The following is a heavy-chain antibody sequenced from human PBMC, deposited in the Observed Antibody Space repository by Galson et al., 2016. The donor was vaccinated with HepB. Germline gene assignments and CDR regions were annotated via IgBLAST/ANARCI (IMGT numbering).Heavy chain of an antibody. J-gene: IGHJ5*02. Sequence: SLRLSCAASGFTVSSTFMTWVRQAPGKGLEWVSVIYSGDSTNYADSEKGRFTISRDNSKNTLYLQMNSLRVEDTAVYYCARGKAVTGSDPLDPWGQGTLVTVSS. D-gene: IGHD6-19*01. CDR3: ARGKAVTGSDPLDP. V-gene: IGHV3-53*01. CDR2: IYSGDST. CDR1: GFTVSSTF.